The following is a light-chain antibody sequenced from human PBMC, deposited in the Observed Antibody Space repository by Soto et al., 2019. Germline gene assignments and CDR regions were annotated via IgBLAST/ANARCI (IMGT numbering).Light chain of an antibody. CDR1: QGIRNE. Sequence: DIQMTQSASSLSASVGDRVTITCRASQGIRNELGWYQQKPGRAPKRLIYGVSNLQSGVPSRFSGSASGTEFTLTISSLQPEDSATYYCLQHNTYPWTFGQGTKVEVK. J-gene: IGKJ1*01. CDR3: LQHNTYPWT. V-gene: IGKV1-17*01. CDR2: GVS.